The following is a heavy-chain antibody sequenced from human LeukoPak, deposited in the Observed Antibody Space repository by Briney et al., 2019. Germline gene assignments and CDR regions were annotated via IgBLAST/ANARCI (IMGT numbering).Heavy chain of an antibody. CDR1: GYTFTSYY. Sequence: ASVKVSCKASGYTFTSYYMHWVRQAPGQGLEWMGIINPSGGSTSYAQKFQGRVTITRDTSASTAYMELSSLRSEDMAVYYCARGGWLPESYYFDYWGQGTLVTVSS. D-gene: IGHD5-12*01. CDR3: ARGGWLPESYYFDY. CDR2: INPSGGST. V-gene: IGHV1-46*01. J-gene: IGHJ4*02.